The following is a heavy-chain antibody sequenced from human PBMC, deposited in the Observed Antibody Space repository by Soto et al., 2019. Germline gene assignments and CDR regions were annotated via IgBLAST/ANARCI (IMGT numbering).Heavy chain of an antibody. CDR2: IWYNGSDK. J-gene: IGHJ6*02. CDR1: GFTFSSYG. CDR3: AKDYGDWTGLYYYGMEV. D-gene: IGHD4-17*01. Sequence: PGGSLRLSCAASGFTFSSYGMHWVRQAPGKGLEWVAVIWYNGSDKKYADSVKGRFTISRDDSEKTLYLQMNSLRAEDTAVYYCAKDYGDWTGLYYYGMEVWGQGTTVTVS. V-gene: IGHV3-33*06.